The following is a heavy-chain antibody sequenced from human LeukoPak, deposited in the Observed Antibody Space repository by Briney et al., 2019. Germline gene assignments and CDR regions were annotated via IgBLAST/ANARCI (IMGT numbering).Heavy chain of an antibody. CDR2: IYSTGST. J-gene: IGHJ4*02. CDR1: GGSVRSYW. Sequence: PSETLSLTCEVSGGSVRSYWWGRVRQPAGKGLEWLGRIYSTGSTRFNPPLKSRLTLSIDTSTNQFSLKLTSVTAADTAVYFCARQGYTVSYYFLDYWSQGTLVTVSS. V-gene: IGHV4-4*07. CDR3: ARQGYTVSYYFLDY. D-gene: IGHD1-26*01.